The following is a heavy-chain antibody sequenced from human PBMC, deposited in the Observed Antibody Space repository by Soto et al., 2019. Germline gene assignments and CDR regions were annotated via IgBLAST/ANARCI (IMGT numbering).Heavy chain of an antibody. CDR3: ARVRYYDRNFDY. CDR1: GFIFTSYW. CDR2: IKQDGSEK. V-gene: IGHV3-7*05. Sequence: EVQVVESGGDLVQPGGSLRLSCAASGFIFTSYWMSWVRQAPGKGLEWVARIKQDGSEKYYVDPVKGRFTISRDNAKNSVYLQMNSLRADDTAVYYCARVRYYDRNFDYWGQGTLVTVSS. J-gene: IGHJ4*02. D-gene: IGHD3-16*01.